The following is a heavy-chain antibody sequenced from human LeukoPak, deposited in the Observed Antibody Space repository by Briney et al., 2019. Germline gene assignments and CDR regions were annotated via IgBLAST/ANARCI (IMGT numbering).Heavy chain of an antibody. D-gene: IGHD2-2*01. CDR1: GFTFSSYA. CDR2: ISGSGGST. V-gene: IGHV3-23*01. J-gene: IGHJ6*02. Sequence: GGFLRLSCAASGFTFSSYAMSWVRQAPGKGLEWVSAISGSGGSTYYADSVKGRFTISRDNSKNTLYLQMNSLRAEDTAVYYCAKGAVVPAAIYYYYGMDVWGQGTTVTVSS. CDR3: AKGAVVPAAIYYYYGMDV.